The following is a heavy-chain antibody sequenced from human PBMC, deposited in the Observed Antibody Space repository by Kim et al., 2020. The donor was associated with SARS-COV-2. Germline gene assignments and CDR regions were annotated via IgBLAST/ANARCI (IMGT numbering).Heavy chain of an antibody. CDR3: ARLDYCSGNYVFDH. D-gene: IGHD3-10*01. V-gene: IGHV4-39*01. CDR2: IFYNGET. CDR1: GGSINSPSYY. J-gene: IGHJ4*01. Sequence: SETLSLTCTVSGGSINSPSYYWGWVRQPPGRGLEWFAAIFYNGETYYSPSLKSRFSMFVHTSKNQFSLNLNSVTAADSVVFYCARLDYCSGNYVFDHWG.